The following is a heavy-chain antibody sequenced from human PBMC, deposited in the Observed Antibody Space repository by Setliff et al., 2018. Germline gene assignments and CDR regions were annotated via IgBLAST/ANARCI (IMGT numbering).Heavy chain of an antibody. CDR3: AKSAPMVVRGSLGV. J-gene: IGHJ6*04. CDR2: IRYDGSSK. V-gene: IGHV3-30*02. D-gene: IGHD2-21*01. CDR1: GFIFGSFG. Sequence: GGSLRLSCAASGFIFGSFGMYWVRQTPGKGLEWVAYIRYDGSSKYYADSVKGRFTISRDNSKNTLNLQMNGLRIDDTAVYYCAKSAPMVVRGSLGVWGTGTSVTVSS.